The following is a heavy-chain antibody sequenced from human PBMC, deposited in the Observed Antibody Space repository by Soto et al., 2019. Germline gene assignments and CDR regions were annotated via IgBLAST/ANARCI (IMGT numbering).Heavy chain of an antibody. D-gene: IGHD6-6*01. J-gene: IGHJ4*02. CDR3: ARIGYSSSSFDY. CDR1: GITFSSYW. Sequence: GGSLRLSCAASGITFSSYWMSWVRQAPGKGLEWVANIKQDGNVKYNVDSVRGRFTISRENAKNSLYLQMNSLRAEDTAVYYCARIGYSSSSFDYWGQGTLVTVSS. V-gene: IGHV3-7*01. CDR2: IKQDGNVK.